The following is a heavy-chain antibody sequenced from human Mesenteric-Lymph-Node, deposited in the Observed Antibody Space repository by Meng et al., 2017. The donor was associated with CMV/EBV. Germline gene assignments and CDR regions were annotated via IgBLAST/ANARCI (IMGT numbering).Heavy chain of an antibody. CDR3: ARDLEYGMDV. V-gene: IGHV3-21*01. CDR2: ISSSSSYI. CDR1: GFTFSSYS. J-gene: IGHJ6*02. Sequence: GESLKISCAASGFTFSSYSMNWVRQAPGKGLEWVSSISSSSSYIYYADSVKGRFTISRDNAKNSLYLQMNSLRAEDTAVYYCARDLEYGMDVWGQGTTVTVSS.